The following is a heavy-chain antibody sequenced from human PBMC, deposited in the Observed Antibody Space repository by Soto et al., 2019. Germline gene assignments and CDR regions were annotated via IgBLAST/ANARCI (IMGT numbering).Heavy chain of an antibody. J-gene: IGHJ4*02. Sequence: EVQLLESGGGLVQPGGSLRLSCEASGFTFSSYAMSWVRQAPGKGLEWVSVISGSVGTTYYADSVKGRFTISRDNSKHTLYLQMNNLRAEDTAVYYCAKDHLFSGWTSGGYFDYWGQGALVTVSS. V-gene: IGHV3-23*01. CDR3: AKDHLFSGWTSGGYFDY. D-gene: IGHD6-19*01. CDR2: ISGSVGTT. CDR1: GFTFSSYA.